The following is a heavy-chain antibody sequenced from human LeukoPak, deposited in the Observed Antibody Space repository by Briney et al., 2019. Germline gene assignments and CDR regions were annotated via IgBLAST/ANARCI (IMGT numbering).Heavy chain of an antibody. J-gene: IGHJ4*02. D-gene: IGHD3-3*01. V-gene: IGHV3-53*01. CDR3: AKVIDFWSGYSANLDY. CDR2: IYSGGST. Sequence: GGSLRLSCAASGFTVSSNYMSWVRQAPGKGLEWVSVIYSGGSTYYADSVKGRFTISRDNSKNTLYLQMNSLRAEDTAVYYCAKVIDFWSGYSANLDYWGQGTLVTVSS. CDR1: GFTVSSNY.